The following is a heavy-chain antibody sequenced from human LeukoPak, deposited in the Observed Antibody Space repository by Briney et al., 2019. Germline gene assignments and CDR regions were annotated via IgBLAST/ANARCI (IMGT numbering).Heavy chain of an antibody. CDR1: GITFSNYW. D-gene: IGHD2-21*02. V-gene: IGHV3-7*02. CDR3: ASLAVVTGGN. Sequence: PGGSLRLSCAASGITFSNYWMGWVRQAPGKGLEWVANIKKDGSDKYYVASVKGRFTISRDNAKNSLYLQMNSLSAEDTAVYYCASLAVVTGGNWGQGTLVTVSS. J-gene: IGHJ4*02. CDR2: IKKDGSDK.